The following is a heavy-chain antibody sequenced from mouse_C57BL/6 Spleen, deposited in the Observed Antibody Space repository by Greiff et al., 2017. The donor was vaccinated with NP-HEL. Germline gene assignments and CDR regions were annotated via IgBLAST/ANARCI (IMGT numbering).Heavy chain of an antibody. CDR3: TSTVVATDFDY. Sequence: EVKLMESGGGLVQPGGSMKLSCAASGFTFSDAWMDWVRQSPEKGLEWVAEIRNKANNHATYYAESVKGRFTISRDDSKSSVYLQMNSVRAEDTGIYYCTSTVVATDFDYWGQGTTLTVSS. V-gene: IGHV6-6*01. CDR2: IRNKANNHAT. CDR1: GFTFSDAW. D-gene: IGHD1-1*01. J-gene: IGHJ2*01.